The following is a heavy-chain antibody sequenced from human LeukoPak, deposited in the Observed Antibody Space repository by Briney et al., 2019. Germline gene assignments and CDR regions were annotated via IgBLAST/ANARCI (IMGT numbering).Heavy chain of an antibody. Sequence: SGGSLRLSCTASGFTFNTYDMNWVRQAPGKGLERVSTVNVNGRNTYYADSVKGRFTISRDNSKNTLYLQMNSLRAEDTALYYCAKPGEPSNYFFDRWGQGALVTVSS. CDR3: AKPGEPSNYFFDR. D-gene: IGHD2-21*01. CDR2: VNVNGRNT. J-gene: IGHJ4*02. CDR1: GFTFNTYD. V-gene: IGHV3-23*01.